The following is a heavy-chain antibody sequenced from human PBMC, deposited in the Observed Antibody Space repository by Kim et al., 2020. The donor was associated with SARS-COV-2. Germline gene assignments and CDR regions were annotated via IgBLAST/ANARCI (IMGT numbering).Heavy chain of an antibody. V-gene: IGHV3-23*01. CDR2: IIGRGGAT. J-gene: IGHJ4*02. Sequence: GGSLRLSCAASGFPFTGYTMNWVRQAPVKGPEWVSGIIGRGGATNYADSVKGRFTISRDNATNTLDLQMNTLRPDDTAVDYCAKGVGGDRAYWGQGILVTV. D-gene: IGHD2-21*01. CDR3: AKGVGGDRAY. CDR1: GFPFTGYT.